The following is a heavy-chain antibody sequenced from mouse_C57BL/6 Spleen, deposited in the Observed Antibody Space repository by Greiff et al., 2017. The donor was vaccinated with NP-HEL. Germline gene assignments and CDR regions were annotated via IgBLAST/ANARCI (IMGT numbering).Heavy chain of an antibody. J-gene: IGHJ2*01. CDR2: IHPNSGST. Sequence: QVQLQQPGAELVKPGASVKLSCKASGYTFTSYWMHWVKQRPGQGLEWIGMIHPNSGSTNYNEKFKSKATLTVDKSSSTAYMQLSSLTSEDSAVYYCARYLDYYGSSYGYWGQGTTLTVSS. V-gene: IGHV1-64*01. D-gene: IGHD1-1*01. CDR1: GYTFTSYW. CDR3: ARYLDYYGSSYGY.